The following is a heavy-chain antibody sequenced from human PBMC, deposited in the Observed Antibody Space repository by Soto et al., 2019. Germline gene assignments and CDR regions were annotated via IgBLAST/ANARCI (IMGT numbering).Heavy chain of an antibody. CDR2: INPSGGST. J-gene: IGHJ4*02. Sequence: ASVKVSCKASGYTFTSYYMHWVRQAPGQGLEWMGIINPSGGSTSYAQKFQGRVTMTRDTSTSTVYMELSSLRSEDTAVYYCARNREQLVRETFFDYWGQGTPVTVSS. V-gene: IGHV1-46*01. CDR1: GYTFTSYY. D-gene: IGHD6-13*01. CDR3: ARNREQLVRETFFDY.